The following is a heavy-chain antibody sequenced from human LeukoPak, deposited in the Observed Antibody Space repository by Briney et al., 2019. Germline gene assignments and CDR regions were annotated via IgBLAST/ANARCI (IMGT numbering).Heavy chain of an antibody. V-gene: IGHV4-30-4*08. J-gene: IGHJ4*02. CDR1: GGSISSGDYY. CDR3: ARHGSGYSYGTVDY. Sequence: SQTLSLTCTVSGGSISSGDYYWSWIRQPPGKGLEWIGYIYYSGSTYYNPSLKSRVTISVDTSKNQFSLKLSSVTAADTAVYYCARHGSGYSYGTVDYWGQGTLVTVSS. CDR2: IYYSGST. D-gene: IGHD5-18*01.